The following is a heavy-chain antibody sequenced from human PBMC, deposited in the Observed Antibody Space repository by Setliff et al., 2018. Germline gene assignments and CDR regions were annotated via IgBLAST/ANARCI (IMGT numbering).Heavy chain of an antibody. CDR2: INPSSGRT. CDR1: GYTFTSHY. J-gene: IGHJ4*03. D-gene: IGHD3-22*01. V-gene: IGHV1-46*01. Sequence: ASVKVSCKASGYTFTSHYMHWVRQAPGLGLEWMGTINPSSGRTSYAQKFQGRVTMTRDTSTSTVYMDMNSLRAEDTAVYYCARDNNYYDRSGYYSGHDVWGQGILVTVSS. CDR3: ARDNNYYDRSGYYSGHDV.